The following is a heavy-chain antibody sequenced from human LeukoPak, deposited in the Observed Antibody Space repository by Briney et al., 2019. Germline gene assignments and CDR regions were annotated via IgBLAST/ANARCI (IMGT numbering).Heavy chain of an antibody. CDR3: ARVFVRYVWGSYRYPFDY. J-gene: IGHJ4*02. V-gene: IGHV4-34*01. CDR2: INHSGST. CDR1: GGSFSGYY. D-gene: IGHD3-16*02. Sequence: SETPSLTCAVYGGSFSGYYWSWIRQPPGKGLEWIGEINHSGSTNYNPSLKSRVTISVDTSKNQFSLKLSSVTAADTAVYYCARVFVRYVWGSYRYPFDYWGQGTLVTVSS.